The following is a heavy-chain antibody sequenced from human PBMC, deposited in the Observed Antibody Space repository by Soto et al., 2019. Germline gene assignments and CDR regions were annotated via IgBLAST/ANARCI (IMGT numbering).Heavy chain of an antibody. D-gene: IGHD2-2*01. CDR3: ARCSTSCSDAFDI. J-gene: IGHJ3*02. CDR1: GGTFSSYT. CDR2: IIPILGIA. Sequence: QVQLVQSGAEVKKPGSSVKVSCKASGGTFSSYTISWVRQAPGQGLEWMGRIIPILGIANYAQKFQGRVTXTXDXXTSTAYMELSSLRSEDTAVYYCARCSTSCSDAFDIWGQGTMVTVSS. V-gene: IGHV1-69*02.